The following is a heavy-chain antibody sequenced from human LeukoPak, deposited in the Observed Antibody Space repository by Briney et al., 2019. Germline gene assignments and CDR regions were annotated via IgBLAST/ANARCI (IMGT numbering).Heavy chain of an antibody. CDR3: ARRFYDYVWGSYRYAPYYAFDI. V-gene: IGHV4-39*01. D-gene: IGHD3-16*02. CDR1: GGSISSSSYY. Sequence: SETLSLTCTVSGGSISSSSYYWGWIRQPPGKGLEWIGSIYYSGSTYYNPSLKSRVTISVDTSKNQFSLKLSSVTAADTAVYYCARRFYDYVWGSYRYAPYYAFDIWGQGTMVTVSS. CDR2: IYYSGST. J-gene: IGHJ3*02.